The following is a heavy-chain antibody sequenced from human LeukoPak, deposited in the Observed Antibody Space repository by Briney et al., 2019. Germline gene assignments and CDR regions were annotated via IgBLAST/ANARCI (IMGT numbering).Heavy chain of an antibody. J-gene: IGHJ4*02. D-gene: IGHD2-2*01. Sequence: GGSLRLSCAASGFTFSSYAMSWVRQAPGKGLEWASAISGSGGSTYYADSVKGRFTISRDNSKNTLYLQMNSLRAEDTAVYYCAKDIVVVPAVPGYFDYWGQGTLVTVSS. CDR1: GFTFSSYA. V-gene: IGHV3-23*01. CDR2: ISGSGGST. CDR3: AKDIVVVPAVPGYFDY.